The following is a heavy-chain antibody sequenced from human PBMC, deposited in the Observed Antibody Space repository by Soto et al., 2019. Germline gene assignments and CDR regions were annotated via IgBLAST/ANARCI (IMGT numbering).Heavy chain of an antibody. CDR1: GYTFTSYG. J-gene: IGHJ4*02. CDR3: ARGRYGDY. CDR2: ISAHNDNT. V-gene: IGHV1-18*01. D-gene: IGHD1-1*01. Sequence: QVHLVQSGAEVRKPGASVKVSCKGSGYTFTSYGIAWVRQAPGQGLEWMGWISAHNDNTNYAQKVKGRVTVTRDTSTSTAYMELRNLRSDDTAVYYGARGRYGDYWGQGALVTVSS.